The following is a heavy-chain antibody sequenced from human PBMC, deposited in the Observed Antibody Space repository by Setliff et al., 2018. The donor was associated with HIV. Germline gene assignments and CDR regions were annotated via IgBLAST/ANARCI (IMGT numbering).Heavy chain of an antibody. J-gene: IGHJ4*02. CDR1: GGSISTSD. Sequence: SETLSLTCTVSGGSISTSDWTWIRQPPGKGLEWIGYIYNSASTSYNPSLKSRVTISVDTSKNQFSLKLSSVTAADTAVYYCARHSPSDYWGQGTLVTVSS. CDR3: ARHSPSDY. CDR2: IYNSAST. V-gene: IGHV4-59*08.